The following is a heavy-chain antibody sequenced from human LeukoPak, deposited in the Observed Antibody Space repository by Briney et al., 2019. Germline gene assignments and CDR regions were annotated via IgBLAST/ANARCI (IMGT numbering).Heavy chain of an antibody. J-gene: IGHJ6*03. V-gene: IGHV3-43D*03. CDR1: GFPYQDYV. CDR2: ISWDGGST. Sequence: GPLRHPCSASGFPYQDYVLHWLRPAPAKGLPWVSLISWDGGSTYYAVSVKCRFTTSRDNSKNSLYLQMNSLRAEDTALYYCAKAHPHSRDYMDVWGKGTTVTVSS. CDR3: AKAHPHSRDYMDV.